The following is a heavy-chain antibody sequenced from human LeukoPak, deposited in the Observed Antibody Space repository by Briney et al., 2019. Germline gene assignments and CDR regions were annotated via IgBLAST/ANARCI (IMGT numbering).Heavy chain of an antibody. CDR2: IIPIFGTA. J-gene: IGHJ3*02. CDR1: GGTFSSYA. D-gene: IGHD2-2*01. V-gene: IGHV1-69*06. CDR3: AKTGGYCSSTSCEDAFDI. Sequence: ASVKVSCKASGGTFSSYAISWVRQAPGQGLEWMGGIIPIFGTANYAQKFQGRVTITADKSTSTAYMELSSLRSEDTAVYYCAKTGGYCSSTSCEDAFDIWGQGTMVTVSS.